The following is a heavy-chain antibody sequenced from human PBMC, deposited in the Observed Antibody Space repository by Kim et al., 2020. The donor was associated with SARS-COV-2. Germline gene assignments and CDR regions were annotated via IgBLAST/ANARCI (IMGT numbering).Heavy chain of an antibody. J-gene: IGHJ4*02. CDR2: ISGSGGGR. CDR3: AKEEPSQNFHFIDY. V-gene: IGHV3-23*01. D-gene: IGHD1-1*01. CDR1: GFTFSNYA. Sequence: GGSLRLSCAASGFTFSNYAMSWVRQTPGKGLEWVSAISGSGGGRYYADSVKGRFTISRDNSKNTLYLQMSSLTAEDTAVYYCAKEEPSQNFHFIDYWGRGTLVIVSS.